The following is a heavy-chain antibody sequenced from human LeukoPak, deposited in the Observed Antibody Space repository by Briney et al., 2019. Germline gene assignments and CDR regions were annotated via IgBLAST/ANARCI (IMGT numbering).Heavy chain of an antibody. Sequence: PGGSLRLSCAASGFTFSSYWMSWVRQAPGKGLEWVANIKQDGSEKYYVDSVKGRFTISRDNAKNSLYLQMNSLRAEDTAVYYCAPGVSSGRYVSYYFDYWGQGTLVTVSS. D-gene: IGHD6-19*01. CDR3: APGVSSGRYVSYYFDY. CDR1: GFTFSSYW. J-gene: IGHJ4*02. V-gene: IGHV3-7*01. CDR2: IKQDGSEK.